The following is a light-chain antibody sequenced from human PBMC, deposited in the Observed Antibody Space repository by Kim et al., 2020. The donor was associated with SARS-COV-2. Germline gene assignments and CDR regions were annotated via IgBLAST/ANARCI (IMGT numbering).Light chain of an antibody. CDR3: QHYGSSVLT. CDR2: GAS. CDR1: QSLSSTY. Sequence: EIVLTQSPGTLSLSPGERATLSCRASQSLSSTYLAWYQQKHGQAPRLLIYGASSRATGIPDRFSGSGSGTDFTLTISRLEAEDFAVFYCQHYGSSVLTFGGGTKVDIK. V-gene: IGKV3-20*01. J-gene: IGKJ4*01.